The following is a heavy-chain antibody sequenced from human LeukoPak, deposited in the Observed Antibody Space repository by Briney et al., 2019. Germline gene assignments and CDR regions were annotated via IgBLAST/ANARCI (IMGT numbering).Heavy chain of an antibody. V-gene: IGHV3-66*02. CDR2: IYIAGNT. J-gene: IGHJ6*03. CDR3: ARAFSNYYHMDV. CDR1: GFNISANY. Sequence: GGSLRLSCEASGFNISANYMSWVRQAPGKGLEWVSVIYIAGNTYYTDSVKGRFTISRDNSKNTLCLQMNSLRAEDTAVYYCARAFSNYYHMDVWGKGTTVIVSS.